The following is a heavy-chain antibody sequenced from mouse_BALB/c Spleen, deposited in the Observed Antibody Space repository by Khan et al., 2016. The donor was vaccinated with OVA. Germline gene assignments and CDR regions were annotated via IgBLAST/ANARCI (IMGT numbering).Heavy chain of an antibody. V-gene: IGHV1-7*01. J-gene: IGHJ2*01. CDR2: INPSTGYT. CDR1: GYTFINYW. CDR3: ARRGLRWDFDY. Sequence: QVQLKESGAELAKPGASVKMSCKASGYTFINYWILWIKQRPGQGLEWIGYINPSTGYTEYNQNFKDKATLTADISSSTAYMQLSSLTSEDSAVXYCARRGLRWDFDYWAKAPLSQSPQ. D-gene: IGHD1-1*01.